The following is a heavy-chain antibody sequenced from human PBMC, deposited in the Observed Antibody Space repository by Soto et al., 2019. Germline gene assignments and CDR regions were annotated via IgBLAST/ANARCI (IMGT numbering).Heavy chain of an antibody. CDR2: INPSGGST. J-gene: IGHJ3*02. Sequence: QVQLVQSGAEVKKPGASVKVSCKASGYTFTSYYMHWVRQAPGQGLEWMGIINPSGGSTSYAQKFKGRVTMTRDTSTSTVYMELSSLRSEDTAVYYCAGGTCSGGSCYSGSPSDAFDIWGQGTMVTVSS. CDR1: GYTFTSYY. V-gene: IGHV1-46*01. D-gene: IGHD2-15*01. CDR3: AGGTCSGGSCYSGSPSDAFDI.